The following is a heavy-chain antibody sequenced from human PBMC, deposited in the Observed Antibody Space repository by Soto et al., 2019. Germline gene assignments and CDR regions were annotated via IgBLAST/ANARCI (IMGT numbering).Heavy chain of an antibody. CDR2: VYYSGGT. D-gene: IGHD2-21*01. V-gene: IGHV4-59*11. Sequence: QVQLQESGPGLVKPSETLPLTCTVAGGSLTDHYWNWFRQSPGKGLHWIGYVYYSGGTNYNPSLKSRVTMSVDTSKNQFSLNLRSVTAADTAVYYCVRGNDWKSSTFDIWGQGTMVSVSS. CDR1: GGSLTDHY. J-gene: IGHJ3*02. CDR3: VRGNDWKSSTFDI.